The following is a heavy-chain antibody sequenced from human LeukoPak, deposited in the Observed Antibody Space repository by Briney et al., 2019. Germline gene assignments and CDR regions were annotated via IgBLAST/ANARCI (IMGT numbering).Heavy chain of an antibody. V-gene: IGHV3-21*01. J-gene: IGHJ4*02. CDR2: ISSSSSYI. CDR1: GFTFSSYS. Sequence: GGSLRLSCAASGFTFSSYSMNWVRQAAGKGLEWVSSISSSSSYIYYADSVKGRFTISRDNAKNSLYLQMNSLRAEDTAVYYCARDPYSGYRERALDYWGQGTLVTVSS. CDR3: ARDPYSGYRERALDY. D-gene: IGHD5-12*01.